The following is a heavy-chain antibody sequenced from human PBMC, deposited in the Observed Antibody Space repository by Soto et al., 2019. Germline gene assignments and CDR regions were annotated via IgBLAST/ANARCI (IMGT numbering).Heavy chain of an antibody. CDR1: GGSFSGYY. D-gene: IGHD2-2*01. J-gene: IGHJ4*02. Sequence: QVQLQQWGAGLLKPSETLSLTCAVYGGSFSGYYWSWIRQPPGKGLEWIGEINHSGSTNYNPSLKSRVTISVDTSKNQFSLKLSSVTAADTAVYYCARGDIVVVPAAHFDYWGQGTLVTVSS. CDR3: ARGDIVVVPAAHFDY. V-gene: IGHV4-34*01. CDR2: INHSGST.